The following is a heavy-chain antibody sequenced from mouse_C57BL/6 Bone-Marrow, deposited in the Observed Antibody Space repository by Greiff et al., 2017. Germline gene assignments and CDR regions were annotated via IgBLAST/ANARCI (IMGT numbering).Heavy chain of an antibody. Sequence: EVQLVESGGDLVKPGGSLKLSCAASGFTFSSYGMSWVRQTPDKRLEWVATISSGGSYNYYPDSVKGRFTISRDNAKNTLYLQMSSLKSEDTAMYYCARGAVTTVVATSFDYWGQGTTLTVSS. CDR1: GFTFSSYG. J-gene: IGHJ2*01. CDR3: ARGAVTTVVATSFDY. D-gene: IGHD1-1*01. V-gene: IGHV5-6*01. CDR2: ISSGGSYN.